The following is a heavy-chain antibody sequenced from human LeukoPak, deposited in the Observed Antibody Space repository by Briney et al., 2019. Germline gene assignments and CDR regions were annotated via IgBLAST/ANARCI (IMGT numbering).Heavy chain of an antibody. D-gene: IGHD2-2*01. V-gene: IGHV3-23*01. J-gene: IGHJ4*02. CDR3: AKDLRHIVAVPAAIGY. CDR1: GFTFSSYA. Sequence: PGGSLRLSRAASGFTFSSYAMSWVRQAPGKGLEWVSAISGSGGSTYYADSVKGRFTISRDNSKNTLYLQMNSLRAEDTAVYYCAKDLRHIVAVPAAIGYWGQGTLVTVSS. CDR2: ISGSGGST.